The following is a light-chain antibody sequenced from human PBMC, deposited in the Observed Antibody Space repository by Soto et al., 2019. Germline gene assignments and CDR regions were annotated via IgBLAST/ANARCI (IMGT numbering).Light chain of an antibody. J-gene: IGKJ3*01. CDR2: DAS. CDR1: QGISSA. Sequence: ALQLTQSPSSLSASVGDRVTITCRASQGISSALAWYQQKPGKAPKLLIYDASSLESGVPSRFSGSGSGTDFTLIISSLQPEDFATYYCQQFNSYLFTFGPGTKVDIK. V-gene: IGKV1-13*02. CDR3: QQFNSYLFT.